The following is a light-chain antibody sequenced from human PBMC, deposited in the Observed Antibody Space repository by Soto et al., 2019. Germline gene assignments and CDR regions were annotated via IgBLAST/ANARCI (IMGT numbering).Light chain of an antibody. Sequence: IVMTQSPDSLAVSLGERATINCKSSRSVLYSSNNKNYLAWYQQKPGQPPKLLIYWASTRESGVPDRFSGSGSGTDFTLTISSLQAEDVAVYYCQQYYSTPKTFGQGTKVDIK. CDR3: QQYYSTPKT. CDR2: WAS. V-gene: IGKV4-1*01. CDR1: RSVLYSSNNKNY. J-gene: IGKJ1*01.